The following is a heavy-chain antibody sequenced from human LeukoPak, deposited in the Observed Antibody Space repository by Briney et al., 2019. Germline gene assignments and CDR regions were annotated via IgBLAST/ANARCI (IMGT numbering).Heavy chain of an antibody. CDR2: IYHGGST. CDR1: GGSISRGAYY. CDR3: ARVVMGATIVSPHPLYYFDY. V-gene: IGHV4-30-2*06. J-gene: IGHJ4*02. Sequence: SETLSLTCTVSGGSISRGAYYWSWIRQSTGKGLEWIGYIYHGGSTYYNPSLKSRVTISVDVSKNQFSLRLNSVTAADTAVYYCARVVMGATIVSPHPLYYFDYWSQGTLVTVSS. D-gene: IGHD1-26*01.